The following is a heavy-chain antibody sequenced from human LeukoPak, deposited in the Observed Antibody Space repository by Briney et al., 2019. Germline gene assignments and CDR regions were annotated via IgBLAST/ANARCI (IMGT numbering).Heavy chain of an antibody. J-gene: IGHJ5*02. CDR1: GYTFTGYY. CDR2: INPNSGGT. D-gene: IGHD6-19*01. CDR3: ARAGIAVPGTRWFDP. Sequence: ASVKVSCKASGYTFTGYYMHWVRQAPGQGLEWMGWINPNSGGTNYAQKFQGRVTMTRDTSISTAYMELSRLRSDDTAVYYCARAGIAVPGTRWFDPWGQGTLVTVSS. V-gene: IGHV1-2*02.